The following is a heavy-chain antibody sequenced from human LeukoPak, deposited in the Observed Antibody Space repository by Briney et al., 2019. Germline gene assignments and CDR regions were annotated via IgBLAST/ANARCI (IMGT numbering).Heavy chain of an antibody. CDR3: ARGLRGRPARSGHYYYYMDV. J-gene: IGHJ6*03. CDR2: MNPNSGNT. V-gene: IGHV1-8*03. CDR1: GYTFTSYD. D-gene: IGHD2-2*01. Sequence: ASVKVSCKASGYTFTSYDINWVRQATGQGLEWMGWMNPNSGNTGYAQKFQGRVTITRNTSISTAYMELSSLRSEDTAVYYCARGLRGRPARSGHYYYYMDVWGKGTTVTVSS.